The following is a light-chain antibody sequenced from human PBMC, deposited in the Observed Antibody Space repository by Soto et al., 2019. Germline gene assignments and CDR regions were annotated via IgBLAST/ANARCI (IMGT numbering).Light chain of an antibody. CDR2: GAS. CDR1: QTISND. CDR3: QQNNKWPPVT. Sequence: EVVMTQSPATVSVSPGEGVTLSCRASQTISNDLAWYQQKPGQAPRLLIYGASTRATGVPARFSGGGSGTEFTLTISSMQSEDVVFYYCQQNNKWPPVTFGGGTKVEIK. V-gene: IGKV3-15*01. J-gene: IGKJ4*01.